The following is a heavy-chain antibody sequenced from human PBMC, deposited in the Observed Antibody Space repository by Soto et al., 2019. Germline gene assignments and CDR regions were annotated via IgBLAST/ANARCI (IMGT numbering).Heavy chain of an antibody. CDR3: AILRTGTTNYYYSGMDV. D-gene: IGHD1-1*01. CDR1: GGTFSSYA. J-gene: IGHJ6*02. CDR2: IIPMFGTA. Sequence: QVQLVQSGAEVKKPGSSVKVSCKASGGTFSSYAISWVRQAPGQGLEWIGGIIPMFGTANYAQKFQGRVTITADESTTTAYMELSSLRSEDTAVYYCAILRTGTTNYYYSGMDVWGQGTTVTVSS. V-gene: IGHV1-69*12.